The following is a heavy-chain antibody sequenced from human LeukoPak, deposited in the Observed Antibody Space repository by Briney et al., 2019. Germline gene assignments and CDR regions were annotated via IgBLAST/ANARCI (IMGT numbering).Heavy chain of an antibody. D-gene: IGHD6-13*01. Sequence: ASVKVSCKASGYTFTSYYMHWVRQAPGQGLEWMGIINPSGGSTSYAQKFQGRVTMTRDTSTSTVYMELSRLRSEDTAVYYCARERTGTDAFDIWGQGTMVTVSS. CDR2: INPSGGST. CDR3: ARERTGTDAFDI. J-gene: IGHJ3*02. CDR1: GYTFTSYY. V-gene: IGHV1-46*01.